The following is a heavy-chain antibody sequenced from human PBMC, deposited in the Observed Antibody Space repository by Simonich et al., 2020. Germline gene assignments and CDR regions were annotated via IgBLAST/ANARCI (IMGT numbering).Heavy chain of an antibody. V-gene: IGHV1-2*02. Sequence: QVQLVQSGAEVKKPGASVKVSCKASGYTFTGYYMHGVRQAPGQGLELMGWINPNSGGTNYAQKCQGRVTMTRDTSISTAYMELSRLRSDDTAVYYCARVSGGTAMVTSTFDIWGQGTMVTVSS. CDR3: ARVSGGTAMVTSTFDI. D-gene: IGHD5-18*01. CDR2: INPNSGGT. J-gene: IGHJ3*02. CDR1: GYTFTGYY.